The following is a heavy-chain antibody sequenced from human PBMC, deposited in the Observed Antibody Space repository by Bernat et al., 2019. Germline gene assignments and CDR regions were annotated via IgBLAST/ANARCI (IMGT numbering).Heavy chain of an antibody. D-gene: IGHD3-10*01. V-gene: IGHV4-39*01. CDR3: ARHDYYGSGSVDY. Sequence: QLQLQESGPGLVKPSETLSLTCTVSGGSISSSSYYWGWIRQPPGKGLEWIGSIYYSGSTYYNPSLKSRVTISVDTSKNQFSLKLSSVTAAYTAVYYCARHDYYGSGSVDYWGQGTLVAVSS. CDR1: GGSISSSSYY. CDR2: IYYSGST. J-gene: IGHJ4*02.